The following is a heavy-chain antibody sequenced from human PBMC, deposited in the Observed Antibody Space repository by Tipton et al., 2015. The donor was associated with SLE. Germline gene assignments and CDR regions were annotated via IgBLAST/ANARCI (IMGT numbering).Heavy chain of an antibody. CDR3: ARHRGYFTVSDYIDY. J-gene: IGHJ4*02. CDR2: MYSSGNT. D-gene: IGHD2-8*01. CDR1: GGSIHKSFYS. V-gene: IGHV4-39*07. Sequence: TLSLTCSVSGGSIHKSFYSWGWIRQPPGKGLEWIGIMYSSGNTYYNPSLKSRVAISVDRSKNQFSLKMTSVTAADTAVYYCARHRGYFTVSDYIDYWGQGTLVTVSS.